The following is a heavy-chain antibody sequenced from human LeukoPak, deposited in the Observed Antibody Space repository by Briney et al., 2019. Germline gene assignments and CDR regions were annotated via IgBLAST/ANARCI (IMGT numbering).Heavy chain of an antibody. CDR3: ASSPSYSVSSFDY. V-gene: IGHV4-38-2*01. D-gene: IGHD2-21*01. CDR2: IYHSGST. J-gene: IGHJ4*02. Sequence: PSETLSLTCAVSGYSISSGYYWGWIRQPPGKGLEWIGSIYHSGSTYYNPSLKSRVTISVDTSKNQFSLKLSSLTAADTAVYYCASSPSYSVSSFDYWGQGTLVTVSS. CDR1: GYSISSGYY.